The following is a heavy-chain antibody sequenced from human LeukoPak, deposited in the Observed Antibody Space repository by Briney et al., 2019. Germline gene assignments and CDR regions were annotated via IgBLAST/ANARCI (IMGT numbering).Heavy chain of an antibody. J-gene: IGHJ4*02. V-gene: IGHV3-30*18. Sequence: GGSLRLSCAASGFTFSNYGMHWVRQAPGKGLERVALISYDGSNKYYADSVKGRFTISRDNSKNTLYLQMNSLRAEDTAVYYCAKDGGIAAAGWPLDYWGQGTLVTVSS. D-gene: IGHD6-13*01. CDR3: AKDGGIAAAGWPLDY. CDR2: ISYDGSNK. CDR1: GFTFSNYG.